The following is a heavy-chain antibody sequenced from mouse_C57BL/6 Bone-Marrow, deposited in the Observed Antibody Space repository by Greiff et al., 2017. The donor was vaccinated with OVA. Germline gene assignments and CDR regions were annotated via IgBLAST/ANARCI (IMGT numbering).Heavy chain of an antibody. CDR1: GYTFTSYW. CDR3: ARWGDPHWDAMDY. V-gene: IGHV1-50*01. Sequence: VQLQQPGAELVKPGASVKLSCKASGYTFTSYWMQWVKQRPGQGLEWIGEIDPSDSYTNYNQKFKGKATLTVDTSSSTAYMQLSSLTSEDSAVYYCARWGDPHWDAMDYWGQGTSVTVSS. CDR2: IDPSDSYT. D-gene: IGHD4-1*01. J-gene: IGHJ4*01.